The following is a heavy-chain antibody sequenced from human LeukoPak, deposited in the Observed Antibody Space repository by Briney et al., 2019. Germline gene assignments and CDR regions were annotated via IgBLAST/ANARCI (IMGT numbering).Heavy chain of an antibody. CDR1: GFTFSSYS. Sequence: PGGSLRLSCAASGFTFSSYSMNWVRQAPGKGLEWVAFIRYDGSNKYYSDSVKGRFTISRDNSKNTLYLQMNSLRTEDTAVYYCAKDSWEVGATAEIDYWGQGTLVTVSS. J-gene: IGHJ4*02. V-gene: IGHV3-30*02. CDR3: AKDSWEVGATAEIDY. CDR2: IRYDGSNK. D-gene: IGHD1-26*01.